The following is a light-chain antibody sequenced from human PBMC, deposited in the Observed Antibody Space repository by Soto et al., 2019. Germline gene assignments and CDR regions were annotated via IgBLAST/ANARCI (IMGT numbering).Light chain of an antibody. V-gene: IGKV3-15*01. J-gene: IGKJ1*01. CDR1: QNISST. Sequence: IVLTQSPATLSLSPGERATLSCRASQNISSTLAWYQQKPGQAPRLLIYGASTRATGIPARVSGSGSGTEFTLTISSLQPDDFATYYCQQYNTYSFGQGTKVDI. CDR3: QQYNTYS. CDR2: GAS.